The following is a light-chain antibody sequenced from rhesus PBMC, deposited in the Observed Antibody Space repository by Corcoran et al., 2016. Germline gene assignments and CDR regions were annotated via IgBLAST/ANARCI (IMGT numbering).Light chain of an antibody. CDR2: GAS. CDR3: QQDYSWPWT. J-gene: IGKJ1*01. Sequence: EIVMTQSPATLSLTPGERATLSCRASQSVSSSLAWYQQQPGQAPKLLSYGASSRATGIPERFSGSGSGTEFTLTSSSLEPEDVGVYYCQQDYSWPWTFGQGTKVEIK. CDR1: QSVSSS. V-gene: IGKV3-42*01.